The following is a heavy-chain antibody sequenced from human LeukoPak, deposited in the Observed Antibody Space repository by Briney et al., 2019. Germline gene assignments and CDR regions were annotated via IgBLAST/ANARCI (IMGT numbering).Heavy chain of an antibody. J-gene: IGHJ5*02. V-gene: IGHV5-51*01. D-gene: IGHD3-22*01. CDR2: IYPGDSDT. CDR1: GHSVYNYW. Sequence: GESLKISCKVSGHSVYNYWIGWVRQMPGKGLELMGIIYPGDSDTRYSPSFQGQVTISADKSITTAYLQWSSLKASDTAIYYCARLNYYDSSGSKFDPWGQGTLVTVSS. CDR3: ARLNYYDSSGSKFDP.